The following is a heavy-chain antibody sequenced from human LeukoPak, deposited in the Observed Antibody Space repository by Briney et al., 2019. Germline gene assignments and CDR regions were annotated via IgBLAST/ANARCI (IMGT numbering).Heavy chain of an antibody. CDR3: ARITVIRVAAMDV. J-gene: IGHJ6*03. V-gene: IGHV3-48*03. CDR1: GFTFSSYE. Sequence: GGSLRLSCAASGFTFSSYEMNWVRQAPGKGLEWVSYISSSGSTIYYADSVKGRFTISRDNAKNSLYLQMNSLSSEDTAVYYCARITVIRVAAMDVWGKGTTVTVSS. D-gene: IGHD3-10*01. CDR2: ISSSGSTI.